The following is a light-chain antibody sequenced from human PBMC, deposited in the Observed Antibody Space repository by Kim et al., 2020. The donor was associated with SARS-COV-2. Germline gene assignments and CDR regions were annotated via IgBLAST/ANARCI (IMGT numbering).Light chain of an antibody. CDR2: GAS. J-gene: IGKJ4*02. CDR3: QQYNNWPRT. CDR1: QSVSSN. V-gene: IGKV3-15*01. Sequence: EIVMTQSPATLSVSPGERATLSCRASQSVSSNLAWYQQKPGQAPRLLIYGASTRATGIPGRFSGSGSGTEFTLTISSLQSEDFAVYYCQQYNNWPRTFGGGTKVDIK.